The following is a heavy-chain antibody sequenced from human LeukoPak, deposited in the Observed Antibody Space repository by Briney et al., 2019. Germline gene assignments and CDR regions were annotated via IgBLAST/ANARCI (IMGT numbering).Heavy chain of an antibody. J-gene: IGHJ4*02. D-gene: IGHD5-24*01. CDR2: IIPILGIA. Sequence: GASVKVSCKASGGSFSSYAFSWLRQAPGQGLEWMGRIIPILGIANYAQKFQGRVTITADKSTSTAYMELSSLRSEDTAVYHCASGRLAPGVDGYNFGYYWGQGTLVTVSS. CDR1: GGSFSSYA. V-gene: IGHV1-69*04. CDR3: ASGRLAPGVDGYNFGYY.